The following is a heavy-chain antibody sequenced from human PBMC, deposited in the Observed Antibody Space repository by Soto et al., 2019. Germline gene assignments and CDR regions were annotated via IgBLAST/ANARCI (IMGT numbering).Heavy chain of an antibody. CDR3: AKDLLPNTVTTCGS. CDR1: GFTFDSHG. CDR2: ISSDGNNK. Sequence: QVQLVESGGGAVQPGRSLRLSCAASGFTFDSHGMHWVRQAPDKGLEWVAVISSDGNNKYYADSVKGRFTISRDNFNNILYLQMSSLRAEDTAVYYCAKDLLPNTVTTCGSWGQGTLVTVSS. D-gene: IGHD4-17*01. V-gene: IGHV3-30*18. J-gene: IGHJ5*02.